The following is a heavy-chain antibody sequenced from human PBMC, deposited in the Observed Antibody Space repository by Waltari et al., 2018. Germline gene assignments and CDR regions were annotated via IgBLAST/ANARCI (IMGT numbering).Heavy chain of an antibody. CDR1: GFTFSSYS. CDR2: ISSSSYI. CDR3: ARTLGSSSGAFDI. J-gene: IGHJ3*02. Sequence: EVQLVESGGGLVKPGGSLRLSCAASGFTFSSYSMNWVRQAPGKGLEWVSSISSSSYIYYADSVKGRFTISRDNAKNSLYLQMNSLRAEDTAVYYCARTLGSSSGAFDIWGQGTMVTVSS. D-gene: IGHD6-6*01. V-gene: IGHV3-21*01.